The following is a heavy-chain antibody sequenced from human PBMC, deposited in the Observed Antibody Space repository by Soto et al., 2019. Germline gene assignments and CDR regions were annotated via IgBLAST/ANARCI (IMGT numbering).Heavy chain of an antibody. CDR1: GFTFRSYS. J-gene: IGHJ4*02. V-gene: IGHV3-48*01. CDR3: ATDWYGEKFDY. Sequence: LXXSCAASGFTFRSYSRNWVRQAPGKGLEWVSIXSSSGXNIYDAESVKGXFTISRDXXKNSLYLKMISLTAQDKAVNYCATDWYGEKFDYWGKGILVTVYS. CDR2: XSSSGXNI. D-gene: IGHD3-10*01.